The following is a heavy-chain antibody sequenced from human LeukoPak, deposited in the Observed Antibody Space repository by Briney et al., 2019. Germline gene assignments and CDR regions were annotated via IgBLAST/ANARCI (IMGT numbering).Heavy chain of an antibody. V-gene: IGHV4-38-2*02. CDR2: IYHSGST. Sequence: PSETLSLTCTVSGYSVSSGYYWGWIRQPPGKGLEWIGSIYHSGSTYYNPSLKSRVTISVDTSKNQFSLKLSSVTAADTAVYYCARLSSGDGVPLDYWGQGTLVTVSS. D-gene: IGHD6-19*01. CDR1: GYSVSSGYY. J-gene: IGHJ4*02. CDR3: ARLSSGDGVPLDY.